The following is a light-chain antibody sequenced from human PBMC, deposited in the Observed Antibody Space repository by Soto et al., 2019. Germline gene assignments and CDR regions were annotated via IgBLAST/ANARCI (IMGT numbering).Light chain of an antibody. V-gene: IGLV4-69*01. Sequence: QSVLTQSPSASASLGASVKLTCTLSSGHSSYAIAWHQQQPEKGPQYLMNLNSDGRHSKGDGIPDRFSGSSSGAERYLTISSLQSEDEADYYCQTWGTGIVVFGGGTKLTVL. J-gene: IGLJ2*01. CDR1: SGHSSYA. CDR2: LNSDGRH. CDR3: QTWGTGIVV.